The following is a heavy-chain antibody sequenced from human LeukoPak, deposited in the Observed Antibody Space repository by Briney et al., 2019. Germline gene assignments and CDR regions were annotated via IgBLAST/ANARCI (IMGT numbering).Heavy chain of an antibody. Sequence: SETLSLTCAVSGGSISSSNWWNWVRQPPGKGLEWIGQIYHSGSTNYNPSLKTRVTISVDKSKSQFSLNLTSVTAADTAVYYCARDLGGYYDSSGYADYWGQGTLVTVSS. CDR3: ARDLGGYYDSSGYADY. J-gene: IGHJ4*02. V-gene: IGHV4-4*02. CDR1: GGSISSSNW. D-gene: IGHD3-22*01. CDR2: IYHSGST.